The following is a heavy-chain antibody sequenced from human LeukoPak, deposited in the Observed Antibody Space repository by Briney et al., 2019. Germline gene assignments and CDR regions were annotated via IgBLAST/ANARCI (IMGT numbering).Heavy chain of an antibody. CDR2: ISYDGSNK. CDR1: GFPFSSYA. CDR3: ARAGSQQLFLDH. D-gene: IGHD6-13*01. J-gene: IGHJ1*01. Sequence: GSSLRLFCAASGFPFSSYAMHGVRRAPGKGLEWVAVISYDGSNKYYADSVEGRFTISRDNSKNTLYLQMNSLRAEDTAVYYCARAGSQQLFLDHWGQGTLVPVSS. V-gene: IGHV3-30*04.